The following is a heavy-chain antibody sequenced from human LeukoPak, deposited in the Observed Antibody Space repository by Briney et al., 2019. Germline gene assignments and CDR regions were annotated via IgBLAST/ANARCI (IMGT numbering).Heavy chain of an antibody. J-gene: IGHJ4*02. V-gene: IGHV1-69*13. CDR2: IIPIFGTA. D-gene: IGHD2-21*02. Sequence: SVKVSCKASGGTFSSYAISWVRQAPGQGLEWMGGIIPIFGTANYAQKFQGRVTITADESTSTAYMELSSLRSEDTAVYYCARGSCGGDCSFDYWGQGTLVTVSS. CDR3: ARGSCGGDCSFDY. CDR1: GGTFSSYA.